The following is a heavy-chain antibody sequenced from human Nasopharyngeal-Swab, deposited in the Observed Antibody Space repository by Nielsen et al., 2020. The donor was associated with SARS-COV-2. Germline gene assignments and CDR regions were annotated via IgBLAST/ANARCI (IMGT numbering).Heavy chain of an antibody. D-gene: IGHD3-16*02. CDR1: GYSISSGYY. Sequence: SETLSLTCTVSGYSISSGYYWGWIRQPPGEGLEWFGSIYHSGSTYYNPSLKSRVTISVDTSKNQFSMKLSSVTAADTAVYYCARVGARDYVWGSYRPNPGGYWGQGTLVTVSS. CDR2: IYHSGST. CDR3: ARVGARDYVWGSYRPNPGGY. V-gene: IGHV4-38-2*02. J-gene: IGHJ4*02.